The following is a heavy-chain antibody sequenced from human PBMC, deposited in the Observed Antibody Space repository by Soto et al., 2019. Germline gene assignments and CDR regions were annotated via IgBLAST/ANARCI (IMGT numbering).Heavy chain of an antibody. CDR1: GFTFSSYW. J-gene: IGHJ6*02. V-gene: IGHV3-7*03. CDR3: ARDKHLAVAGYYYYYGMDV. Sequence: GGSLRLSCAASGFTFSSYWMSWVRQAPGKGLEWVANIKQDGSEKYYVDSVKGRFTISRDNAKNSLYLQMNSLRAEDTAVYYCARDKHLAVAGYYYYYGMDVWGQRTTVTVSS. CDR2: IKQDGSEK. D-gene: IGHD6-19*01.